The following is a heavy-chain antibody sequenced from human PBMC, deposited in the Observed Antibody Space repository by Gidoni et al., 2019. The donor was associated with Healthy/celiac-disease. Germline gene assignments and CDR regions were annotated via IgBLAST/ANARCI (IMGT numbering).Heavy chain of an antibody. Sequence: EVQPLASGGGFVQPGGSLRLSCAASGVTFSSYAMSGVRQALGKGLEWVAAIWVSGGSTYYADSVKVRFTISRDNSNNTLYLQMNSLRAEDTAVYYGAKSLHQGPYSSSSFEDYWGQGTLVTVSS. J-gene: IGHJ4*02. V-gene: IGHV3-23*01. CDR2: IWVSGGST. CDR3: AKSLHQGPYSSSSFEDY. CDR1: GVTFSSYA. D-gene: IGHD6-6*01.